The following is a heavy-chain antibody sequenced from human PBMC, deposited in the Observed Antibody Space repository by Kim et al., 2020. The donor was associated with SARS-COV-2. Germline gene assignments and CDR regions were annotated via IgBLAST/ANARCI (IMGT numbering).Heavy chain of an antibody. Sequence: GGSLRLSCAASGFTFSSYAMHWVRQAPGKGLEWVAVISYDGSNKYYADSVKGRFTISRDNSKNTLYLQMNSLRAEDTAVYYCASVMGYYYDSSGYYSAFDIWGQGTMVTVSS. CDR2: ISYDGSNK. J-gene: IGHJ3*02. V-gene: IGHV3-30*04. CDR3: ASVMGYYYDSSGYYSAFDI. CDR1: GFTFSSYA. D-gene: IGHD3-22*01.